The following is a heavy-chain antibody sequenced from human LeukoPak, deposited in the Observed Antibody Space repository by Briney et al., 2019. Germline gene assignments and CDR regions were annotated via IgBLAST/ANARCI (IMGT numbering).Heavy chain of an antibody. CDR3: ARDLAGDGLSYFDY. Sequence: ASVKVSCKASGYTFSGYYMHWVRQAPGQGLEWMGWNSNSGGTKYARKFQGRVTMTRDTSISTAYMELTSLKSDDTAVYYCARDLAGDGLSYFDYWGQGTLVTVSS. J-gene: IGHJ4*02. CDR2: NSNSGGT. D-gene: IGHD6-19*01. V-gene: IGHV1-2*02. CDR1: GYTFSGYY.